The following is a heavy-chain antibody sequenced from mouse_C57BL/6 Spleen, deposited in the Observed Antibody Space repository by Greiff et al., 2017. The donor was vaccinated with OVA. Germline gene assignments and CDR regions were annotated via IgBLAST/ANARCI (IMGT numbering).Heavy chain of an antibody. CDR1: GFNIKDYY. D-gene: IGHD1-1*01. CDR3: AGGLLLEGAMDY. V-gene: IGHV14-2*01. CDR2: IDPEDGET. J-gene: IGHJ4*01. Sequence: VQLQQSGAELVKPGASVKLSCTASGFNIKDYYMHWVKQRPEQGLEWIGRIDPEDGETKYAPKCQGKATITADTSSNTAYLQLSSLTSEDTAVYYCAGGLLLEGAMDYWGQGTSVTVSS.